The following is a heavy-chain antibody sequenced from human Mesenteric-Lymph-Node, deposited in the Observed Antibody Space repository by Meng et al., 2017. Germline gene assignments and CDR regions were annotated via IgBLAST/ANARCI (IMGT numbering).Heavy chain of an antibody. D-gene: IGHD2-21*02. CDR3: ATVREYCGGDGYWGWFDP. CDR2: FDPEDGET. V-gene: IGHV1-24*01. CDR1: GYTLTELS. Sequence: ASVKVSCKVSGYTLTELSMHWGRQAPGKGREWMGGFDPEDGETIYAQKFQGRVTMTEDTSTDTAYMGLSSLRSEDTAVYYCATVREYCGGDGYWGWFDPWGQGTLVTVSS. J-gene: IGHJ5*02.